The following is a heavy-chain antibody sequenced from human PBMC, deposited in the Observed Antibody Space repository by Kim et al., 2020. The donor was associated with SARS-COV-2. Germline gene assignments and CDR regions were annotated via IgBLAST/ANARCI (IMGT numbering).Heavy chain of an antibody. V-gene: IGHV4-34*01. CDR1: GGSFSGYY. CDR3: ARGSRIVVVTDYYYYGMDV. Sequence: SQTLSLTCAVYGGSFSGYYWSWIRQPPGKGLEWIGEINHSGSTNYNPSLKSRVTISVDTSKNQFSLKLSSVTAADTAVYYCARGSRIVVVTDYYYYGMDVWGQGTTVTVSS. CDR2: INHSGST. J-gene: IGHJ6*02. D-gene: IGHD2-21*02.